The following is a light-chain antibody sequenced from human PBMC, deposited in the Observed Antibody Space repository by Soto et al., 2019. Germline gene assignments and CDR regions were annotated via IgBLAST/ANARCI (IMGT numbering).Light chain of an antibody. Sequence: AIQITQSPSSLCAFVGDRVTISCRASQGIGNALGWYQQTTGKTPKVLIYGASNLQSGVPPRFRGSGSCTDFTLAISRLQPEDAATYYCLQDINYPWTFGQGTKVDIK. CDR2: GAS. V-gene: IGKV1-6*01. J-gene: IGKJ1*01. CDR1: QGIGNA. CDR3: LQDINYPWT.